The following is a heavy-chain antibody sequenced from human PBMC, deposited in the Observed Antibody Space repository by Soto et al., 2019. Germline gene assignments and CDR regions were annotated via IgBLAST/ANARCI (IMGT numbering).Heavy chain of an antibody. CDR3: ARDLPFVVAVASSTDY. J-gene: IGHJ4*02. V-gene: IGHV1-46*03. Sequence: GASVKVSCKASGYTFTSYYMHWVRQAPGQGLKWMGIINPSGGSTSYAQKFQGRVTMTRDTSTSTVYMELSSLRSEDTAVYYCARDLPFVVAVASSTDYWGQGTLVTVSS. CDR2: INPSGGST. CDR1: GYTFTSYY. D-gene: IGHD6-19*01.